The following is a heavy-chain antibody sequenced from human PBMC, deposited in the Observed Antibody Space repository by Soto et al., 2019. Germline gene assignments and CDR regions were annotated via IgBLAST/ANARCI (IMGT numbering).Heavy chain of an antibody. CDR1: DFTFRNYW. J-gene: IGHJ4*02. Sequence: EVQLVESGGDLVQPGGSLRLSCATSDFTFRNYWMNWVRQAPGKGLEWVANIKPDGSATNYVDSVKGRFTTSRDNVRNSVSLQMNSLRVEDTAVYFCFGGNGGPQWGQGTLVTVSS. V-gene: IGHV3-7*03. CDR2: IKPDGSAT. CDR3: FGGNGGPQ. D-gene: IGHD3-16*01.